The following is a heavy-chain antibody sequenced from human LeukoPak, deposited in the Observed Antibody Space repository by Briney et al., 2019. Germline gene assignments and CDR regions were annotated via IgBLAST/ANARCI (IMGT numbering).Heavy chain of an antibody. CDR2: ISSSSSYI. CDR1: GFTFSSYW. D-gene: IGHD6-19*01. Sequence: PGGSLRLSCAASGFTFSSYWMSWVRQAPGKGLEWVSSISSSSSYIYYSDSVKGRFTISRDNAKNSLYLQMNSLKADDTAVYYCTRGAGTGWRFDSWGQGTLVTVSS. J-gene: IGHJ4*02. V-gene: IGHV3-21*01. CDR3: TRGAGTGWRFDS.